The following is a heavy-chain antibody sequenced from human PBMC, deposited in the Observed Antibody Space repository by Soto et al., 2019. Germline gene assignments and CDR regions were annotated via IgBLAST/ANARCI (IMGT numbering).Heavy chain of an antibody. CDR2: ISSSSSYI. Sequence: PGGSLRLSCAASGFTFSSYSMNWVRQAPGKGLEWVSSISSSSSYIYYADSVKGRFTISRDNAKNSLYLQMNCLRAEDTAVYYCARDPFLKAFDIWGQGTMVTVSS. J-gene: IGHJ3*02. D-gene: IGHD3-3*01. V-gene: IGHV3-21*01. CDR3: ARDPFLKAFDI. CDR1: GFTFSSYS.